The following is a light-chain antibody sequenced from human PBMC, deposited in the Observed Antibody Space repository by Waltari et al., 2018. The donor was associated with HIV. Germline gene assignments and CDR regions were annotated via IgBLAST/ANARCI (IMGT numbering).Light chain of an antibody. J-gene: IGKJ1*01. CDR1: QSVSRN. CDR3: QQYDDWPRT. V-gene: IGKV3-15*01. CDR2: AAS. Sequence: EVVMTQSPATLSVSPGERAGLACRASQSVSRNLAWYQQKPGQPPRLLIYAASTRASGVPVRISGTGSGTEFTLTISSLQSEDFAVYYCQQYDDWPRTFGQGTRVEIK.